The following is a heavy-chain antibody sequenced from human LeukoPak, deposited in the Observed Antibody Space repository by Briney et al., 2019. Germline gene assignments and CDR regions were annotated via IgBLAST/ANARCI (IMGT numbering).Heavy chain of an antibody. V-gene: IGHV3-23*01. J-gene: IGHJ6*04. CDR1: GFTFSSYA. Sequence: GGSLRLSCAASGFTFSSYAMSWVRQAPGKGLEWVSAISGSGGSTYYADSVKGRFTISRDNSKNTLYLQMNSLRAEDTAVCYCATDYGSGSYHYYYYGMDVWGKGTTVTVSS. D-gene: IGHD3-10*01. CDR2: ISGSGGST. CDR3: ATDYGSGSYHYYYYGMDV.